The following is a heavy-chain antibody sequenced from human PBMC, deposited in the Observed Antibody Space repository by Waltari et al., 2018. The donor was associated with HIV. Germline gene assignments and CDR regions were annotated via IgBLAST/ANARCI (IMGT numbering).Heavy chain of an antibody. Sequence: EVQLVESGGGLVQSGRPLRLSRAASGFTFDDYAMHRVRQVPGKGLGWVSGITWNSGRTGYADSVKGRFIISRDNAKNSLYLQMNSLRVEDTALYYCAKSDIDYGMDVWGQGTTVTVSS. CDR2: ITWNSGRT. CDR1: GFTFDDYA. J-gene: IGHJ6*02. V-gene: IGHV3-9*01. D-gene: IGHD2-15*01. CDR3: AKSDIDYGMDV.